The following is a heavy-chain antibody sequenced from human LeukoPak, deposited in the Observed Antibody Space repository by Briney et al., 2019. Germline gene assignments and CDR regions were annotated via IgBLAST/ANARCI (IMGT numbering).Heavy chain of an antibody. V-gene: IGHV3-23*01. CDR3: ARGGSYSVAPFDY. CDR2: ISGSGGST. Sequence: GGSLRLSCAASGFTFSSYAMSWVRQAPGKGLELVSVISGSGGSTYYADSVKGRFTISRDNSKNTLYLQMNSLRAEDTAVYYCARGGSYSVAPFDYWGQGTLVTVSS. J-gene: IGHJ4*02. D-gene: IGHD1-26*01. CDR1: GFTFSSYA.